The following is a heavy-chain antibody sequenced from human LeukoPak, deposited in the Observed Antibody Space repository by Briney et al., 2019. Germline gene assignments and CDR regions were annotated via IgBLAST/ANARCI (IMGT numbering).Heavy chain of an antibody. CDR1: GYTLTELS. CDR2: FDPEDGET. CDR3: ATIVVVPAATINWFDP. Sequence: ASVKVSCKVSGYTLTELSIHWVRQAPGKGLEWMGGFDPEDGETIYAQKFQGRVTMTEDTSTDTAYMELSSLRSEDTAVYYCATIVVVPAATINWFDPWGQGTLVTVSS. J-gene: IGHJ5*02. D-gene: IGHD2-2*01. V-gene: IGHV1-24*01.